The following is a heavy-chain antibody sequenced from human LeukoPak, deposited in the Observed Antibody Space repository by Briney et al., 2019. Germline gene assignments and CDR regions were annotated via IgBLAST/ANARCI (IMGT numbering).Heavy chain of an antibody. D-gene: IGHD6-19*01. CDR2: IYYSGST. CDR1: GGSISSSSYY. J-gene: IGHJ3*02. CDR3: ARQIAVAGTSGAFDI. V-gene: IGHV4-39*01. Sequence: SETLSLTCTVSGGSISSSSYYWGWIRQPPGKGLEWIGSIYYSGSTYYNPSLKSRVTISVDTSKNQFSLKLSSVTAADTAVYYCARQIAVAGTSGAFDIWGQGTMVTVSS.